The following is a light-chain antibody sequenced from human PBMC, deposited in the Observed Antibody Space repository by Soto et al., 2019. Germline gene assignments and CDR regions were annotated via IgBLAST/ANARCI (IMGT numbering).Light chain of an antibody. CDR1: SSDVGGYNY. J-gene: IGLJ1*01. V-gene: IGLV2-14*01. CDR3: SSYTTSRTLV. Sequence: QSALTQPASVSGSPGQSITISCTGTSSDVGGYNYVSWYQQHPGKVPKLMIFEVSNRPSGVSNRFSGSKSGNMAPLTISGLQAEDEADYYCSSYTTSRTLVFGPGTKSPS. CDR2: EVS.